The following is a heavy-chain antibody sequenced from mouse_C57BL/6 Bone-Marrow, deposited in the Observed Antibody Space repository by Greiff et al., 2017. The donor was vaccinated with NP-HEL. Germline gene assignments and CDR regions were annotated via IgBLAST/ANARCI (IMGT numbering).Heavy chain of an antibody. Sequence: GKRQKSGEEWETQGASVKLSCKASGYTFTSYWMHWVKQRPGQGLEWIGYINPSSGYTKYNQKFKDKATLTADKSSSTAYMQLSSLTYEDSAVYYCARTLYYFDYWGQGTTLTVSS. J-gene: IGHJ2*01. V-gene: IGHV1-7*01. CDR3: ARTLYYFDY. CDR2: INPSSGYT. CDR1: GYTFTSYW.